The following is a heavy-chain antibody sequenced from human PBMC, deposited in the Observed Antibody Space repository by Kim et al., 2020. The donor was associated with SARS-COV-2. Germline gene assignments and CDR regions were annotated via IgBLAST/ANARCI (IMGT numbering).Heavy chain of an antibody. Sequence: GGSLRLSCSASGFSVSNYYMTWVRQAPGKGLEWVSVIYIDDSTFYADSVKGRFAISRDNSKNKLYLQMSSLRAEDTAVYYCTRDHVVGYWSWGQGTLVTVSS. J-gene: IGHJ5*02. CDR1: GFSVSNYY. V-gene: IGHV3-66*01. CDR2: IYIDDST. D-gene: IGHD2-8*02. CDR3: TRDHVVGYWS.